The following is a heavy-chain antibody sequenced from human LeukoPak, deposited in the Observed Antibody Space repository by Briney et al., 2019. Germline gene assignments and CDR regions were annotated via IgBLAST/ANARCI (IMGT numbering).Heavy chain of an antibody. CDR1: GFTFSSYG. CDR2: ISYDGSNK. CDR3: ARAPDCSSTSCYRDYHYYGMDV. J-gene: IGHJ6*02. V-gene: IGHV3-30*19. D-gene: IGHD2-2*01. Sequence: GGSLRLSCAASGFTFSSYGMHWVRQAPGKGLEWVAVISYDGSNKYYADSVKGRFTISRDNSKNTLYLQMNSLRAEDTAVYYCARAPDCSSTSCYRDYHYYGMDVWGQGTTVTVSS.